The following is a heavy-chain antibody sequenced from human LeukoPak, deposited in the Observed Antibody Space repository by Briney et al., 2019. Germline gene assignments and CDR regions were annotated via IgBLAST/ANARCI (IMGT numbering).Heavy chain of an antibody. CDR3: ARDQGYDFWSGYSIDY. D-gene: IGHD3-3*01. Sequence: ASVKVSCKASGYTFTGYYMHWVRQAPGQGLEWMGWINPNSGGTNYAQKLQGRVTMTTDTSTSTAYMELRSLRSDDTAVYYCARDQGYDFWSGYSIDYWGQGTLVTVSS. V-gene: IGHV1-2*02. CDR1: GYTFTGYY. CDR2: INPNSGGT. J-gene: IGHJ4*02.